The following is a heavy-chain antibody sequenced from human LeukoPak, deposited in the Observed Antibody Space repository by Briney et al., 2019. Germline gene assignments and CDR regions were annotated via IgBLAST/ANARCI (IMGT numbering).Heavy chain of an antibody. J-gene: IGHJ4*02. CDR3: ARAQTYGDSRLLLDY. CDR2: INWNGGST. V-gene: IGHV3-20*04. Sequence: GGSLRLSCAASGFTFGNYGMSWVRHAPGKGLEWVSGINWNGGSTGYADSVEGRFTIFRDNAKNSQYLQMNSLRVGDTALYYCARAQTYGDSRLLLDYWGQGTLVTVSS. D-gene: IGHD4-17*01. CDR1: GFTFGNYG.